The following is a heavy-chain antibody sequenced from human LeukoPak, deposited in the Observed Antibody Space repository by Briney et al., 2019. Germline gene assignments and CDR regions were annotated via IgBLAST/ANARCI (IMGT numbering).Heavy chain of an antibody. V-gene: IGHV4-59*12. J-gene: IGHJ4*02. CDR2: IYYSGST. CDR3: ATNYYYDSSGYSI. Sequence: SETLSLTCTVSGGSISSYYWSWIRQPPGKGLEWIGYIYYSGSTNYNPSLKSRVTIPVDTSKNQFSLKLSSVTAADTAVYYCATNYYYDSSGYSIWGQGTLVTVSS. D-gene: IGHD3-22*01. CDR1: GGSISSYY.